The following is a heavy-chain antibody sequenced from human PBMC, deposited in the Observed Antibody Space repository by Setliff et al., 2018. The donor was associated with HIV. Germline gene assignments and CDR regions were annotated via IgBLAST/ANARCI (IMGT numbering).Heavy chain of an antibody. J-gene: IGHJ4*02. CDR2: MNQSGTT. CDR3: VRWYYCVSGACYRADY. Sequence: SETLSLTCSVYGTSFGDHYWSWVRQTPGKGLEWIGEMNQSGTTNYNPSLKSRVTMSIDTSERQFSLKPTSVTAADTAVYYCVRWYYCVSGACYRADYWGQGTMVTVSS. V-gene: IGHV4-34*01. CDR1: GTSFGDHY. D-gene: IGHD2-21*02.